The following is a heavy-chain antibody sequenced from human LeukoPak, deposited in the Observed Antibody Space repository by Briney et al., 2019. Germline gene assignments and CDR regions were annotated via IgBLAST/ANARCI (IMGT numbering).Heavy chain of an antibody. V-gene: IGHV4-34*01. D-gene: IGHD3-10*01. CDR2: INHSGST. CDR3: ARKTRGVLWIGDRSGYFDY. J-gene: IGHJ4*02. CDR1: GGSFSGYY. Sequence: SETLSLTCAVYGGSFSGYYWSWIRQPPGKGLEWIGEINHSGSTNYNPSLKSRVTIAVDTSKNQFSLKLSSVTAADTAVYYCARKTRGVLWIGDRSGYFDYGGQGTLVTVPS.